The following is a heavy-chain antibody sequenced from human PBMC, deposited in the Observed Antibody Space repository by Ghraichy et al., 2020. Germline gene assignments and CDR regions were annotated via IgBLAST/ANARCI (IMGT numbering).Heavy chain of an antibody. Sequence: GGSLRLSCEATGFTFSSYAMHWVRQAPGKGLEWLAIISYDGSAESYADSVRGRFAISSDNSKNTVYLQVNRLRADDTAVYYCAKEKYSSSWSDFDYWGQGTLVTVSS. D-gene: IGHD6-13*01. V-gene: IGHV3-30*09. CDR3: AKEKYSSSWSDFDY. CDR1: GFTFSSYA. J-gene: IGHJ4*02. CDR2: ISYDGSAE.